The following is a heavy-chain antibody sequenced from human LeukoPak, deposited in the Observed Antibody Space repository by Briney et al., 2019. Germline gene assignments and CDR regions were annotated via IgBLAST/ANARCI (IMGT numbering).Heavy chain of an antibody. CDR2: ISYDGSNK. V-gene: IGHV3-30*04. CDR1: GFTFSSSA. CDR3: AKDPQYYDSSVAYYFDY. D-gene: IGHD3-22*01. J-gene: IGHJ4*02. Sequence: GGSLRLSCIASGFTFSSSAMSWVRQAPGKGLEWVAVISYDGSNKYYADSVKGRFTISRDNSKNTLYLQMNSLRAEDTAVYYCAKDPQYYDSSVAYYFDYWGQGTLVTVSS.